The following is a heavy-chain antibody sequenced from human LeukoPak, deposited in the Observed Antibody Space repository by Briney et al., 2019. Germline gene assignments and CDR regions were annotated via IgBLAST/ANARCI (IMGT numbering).Heavy chain of an antibody. V-gene: IGHV3-20*04. CDR3: ASAPGRWWLRNYYYYMDV. J-gene: IGHJ6*03. CDR1: GFTFDDYG. D-gene: IGHD5-12*01. Sequence: PGGSLRLSCAASGFTFDDYGMSWVRQAPGKGLEWVSGINWNGGSTGYADSVKGRFTISRDNARNSLYLQMNSLRAEDTALYYCASAPGRWWLRNYYYYMDVWGKGTTVTVSS. CDR2: INWNGGST.